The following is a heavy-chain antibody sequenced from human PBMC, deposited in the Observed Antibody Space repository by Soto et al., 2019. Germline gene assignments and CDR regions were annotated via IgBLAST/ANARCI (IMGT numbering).Heavy chain of an antibody. Sequence: PSETLSLTCTVSGGSISSISSYWGWIRQPPGKGLEWIGSIYFIGSSYSNPSLKSRVTISVDTSKNQFSLKLTSVTAADTAVYFCARQDDKSGSASWGQGTLVTVS. CDR3: ARQDDKSGSAS. D-gene: IGHD3-10*01. J-gene: IGHJ5*02. CDR2: IYFIGSS. V-gene: IGHV4-39*01. CDR1: GGSISSISSY.